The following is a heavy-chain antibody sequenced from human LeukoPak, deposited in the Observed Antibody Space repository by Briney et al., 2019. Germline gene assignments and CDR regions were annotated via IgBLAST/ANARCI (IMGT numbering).Heavy chain of an antibody. D-gene: IGHD2-15*01. V-gene: IGHV3-74*01. CDR3: ARDSPRDIVVVEANWFDP. CDR2: ISSDGSST. J-gene: IGHJ5*02. Sequence: PGGSLRLSCAASGFTFSNYWMHWVRQAPGKGLVWVSRISSDGSSTSYADSVKGRFTISRDNAKNTLYLQMNSLRAEDTAVYYCARDSPRDIVVVEANWFDPWGQGTLVTVSS. CDR1: GFTFSNYW.